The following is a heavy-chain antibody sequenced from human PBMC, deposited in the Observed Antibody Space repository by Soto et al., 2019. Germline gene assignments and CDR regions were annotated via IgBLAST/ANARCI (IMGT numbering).Heavy chain of an antibody. D-gene: IGHD6-19*01. Sequence: GGSLRLSCAASGFTFSSYAMSWVRQAPGKGLEWVSAISGSGGSTYYADSVKGRFTISRDNSKNTLYLQMNSLRAEDTAVYYCAKDLQLWLVFGIDYWGQGTLVTVSS. CDR1: GFTFSSYA. CDR2: ISGSGGST. CDR3: AKDLQLWLVFGIDY. J-gene: IGHJ4*02. V-gene: IGHV3-23*01.